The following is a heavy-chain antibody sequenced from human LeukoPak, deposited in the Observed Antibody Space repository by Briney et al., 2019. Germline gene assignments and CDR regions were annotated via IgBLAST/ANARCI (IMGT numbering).Heavy chain of an antibody. D-gene: IGHD2-15*01. V-gene: IGHV3-30*18. CDR2: MSYDGTNK. Sequence: PGRSLRLSCAASGFTFSSHGMHWVRQAPGKGLERVALMSYDGTNKVYADSVKGRFTISRDNSKNTLYLEMNNLRAEDTAVYYCAKRGYCGGGRCYSFHFDYWGQGTLVTVSS. CDR1: GFTFSSHG. CDR3: AKRGYCGGGRCYSFHFDY. J-gene: IGHJ4*02.